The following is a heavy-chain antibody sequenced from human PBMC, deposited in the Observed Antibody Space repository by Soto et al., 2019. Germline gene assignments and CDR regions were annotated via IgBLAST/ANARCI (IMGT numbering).Heavy chain of an antibody. J-gene: IGHJ6*02. CDR1: GFTFSSYW. Sequence: GGSLRLSCAASGFTFSSYWMHWVRQAPGKGLVWVSRINSDGSSTRYADSVKGRFTISRDNAKKTLYLQMNRLRAEDTALYYCAKGRSYYYYYGVDVWGQGTTVTVSS. V-gene: IGHV3-74*01. CDR3: AKGRSYYYYYGVDV. CDR2: INSDGSST.